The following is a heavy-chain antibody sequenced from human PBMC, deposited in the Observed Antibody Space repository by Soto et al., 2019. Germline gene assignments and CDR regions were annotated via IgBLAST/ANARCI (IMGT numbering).Heavy chain of an antibody. CDR3: VRKLNYYDSSGYYYGGMDV. V-gene: IGHV4-30-4*01. CDR2: IYYSGST. CDR1: GGSISSGDYY. D-gene: IGHD3-22*01. Sequence: SETLSLTCTVSGGSISSGDYYWSWIRQPPGKGLEWIGYIYYSGSTYYNPSLKSRVTISVDTSKNQFSLKLSSVTAADTAVYYCVRKLNYYDSSGYYYGGMDVWGQGTTVTVSS. J-gene: IGHJ6*02.